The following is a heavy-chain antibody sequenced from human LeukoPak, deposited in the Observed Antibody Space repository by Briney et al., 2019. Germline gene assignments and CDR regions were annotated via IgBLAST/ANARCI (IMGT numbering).Heavy chain of an antibody. D-gene: IGHD3-22*01. Sequence: GESLKISFQGSGYRFTSYWIGWVRPMPGKGLELMGIIYPGDSDTRYSPSFQGQVTISADKSISTAYLQWSSLKPSNTAMYYCARAYTTYYYDSSGYNHDAFDIWGQGTMVTVSS. CDR2: IYPGDSDT. J-gene: IGHJ3*02. V-gene: IGHV5-51*01. CDR1: GYRFTSYW. CDR3: ARAYTTYYYDSSGYNHDAFDI.